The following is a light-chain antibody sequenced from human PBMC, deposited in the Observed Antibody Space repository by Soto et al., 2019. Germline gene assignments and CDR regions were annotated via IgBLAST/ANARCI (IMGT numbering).Light chain of an antibody. J-gene: IGKJ2*01. CDR1: QSVRSSY. Sequence: EIVLTQSPGTLSLSPGERATLSCRASQSVRSSYLAWYQHKPGQAPRLLIYGASSRATGIPDRFSGSGSGTDFTLSISRLEPEDFAVYYCQQYGTSPYTFGQGTKLEIK. V-gene: IGKV3-20*01. CDR2: GAS. CDR3: QQYGTSPYT.